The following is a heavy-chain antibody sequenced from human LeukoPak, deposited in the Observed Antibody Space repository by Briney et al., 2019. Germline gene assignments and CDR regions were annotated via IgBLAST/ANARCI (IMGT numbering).Heavy chain of an antibody. V-gene: IGHV4-59*01. CDR1: GGSISSYY. CDR2: IYYSGST. Sequence: SEILSLTCTVSGGSISSYYWSWIRQPPGKGLEWIGYIYYSGSTNYNPSLKSRVTISVDTSKDQFSLKLSSVTAADTAVYYCARRHYYDFWSGPGNWFDPWGQGTLVTVSS. D-gene: IGHD3-3*01. J-gene: IGHJ5*02. CDR3: ARRHYYDFWSGPGNWFDP.